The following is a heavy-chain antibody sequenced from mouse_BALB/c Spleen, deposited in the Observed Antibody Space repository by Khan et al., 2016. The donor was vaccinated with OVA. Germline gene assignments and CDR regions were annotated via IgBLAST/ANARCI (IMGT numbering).Heavy chain of an antibody. CDR3: ATSYFYGYYFDY. Sequence: EVQLQESGGGLVQPGGSRKLSCAASGFTFSSYGMHWVRQAPEKGLEWVAYISGDSNTIYYADTVKGRFTISRDNPKNTLFLQMTRLMSEDTARYYCATSYFYGYYFDYWGPGTTLTVSS. CDR1: GFTFSSYG. J-gene: IGHJ2*01. D-gene: IGHD1-1*01. V-gene: IGHV5-17*02. CDR2: ISGDSNTI.